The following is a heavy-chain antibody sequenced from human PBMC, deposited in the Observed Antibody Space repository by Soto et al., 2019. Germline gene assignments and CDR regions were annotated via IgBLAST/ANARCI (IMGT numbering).Heavy chain of an antibody. V-gene: IGHV4-59*11. Sequence: SETLSLTCTVAVGSISSHYWSWIRQQPGKGLEWIGYISYSGSTSYNPSLKSRVTISVDTSKNHFSLKLNSVTAADTAVYYCARQNYYDTSGYYYAFDSWGQGALVTVSS. J-gene: IGHJ4*02. CDR3: ARQNYYDTSGYYYAFDS. CDR1: VGSISSHY. CDR2: ISYSGST. D-gene: IGHD3-22*01.